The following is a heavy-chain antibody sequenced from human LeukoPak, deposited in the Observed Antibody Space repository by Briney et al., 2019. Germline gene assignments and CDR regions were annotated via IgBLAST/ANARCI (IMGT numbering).Heavy chain of an antibody. D-gene: IGHD2-2*01. CDR2: ISGSGGST. CDR1: GFTFSSYA. CDR3: AKSPPSGVVPAAKLGAGVDFDY. V-gene: IGHV3-23*01. J-gene: IGHJ4*02. Sequence: GGSLRLSCAASGFTFSSYAMSWVRQAPGKGLEWVSAISGSGGSTYYADSVKGRFTISRDNSKNTLYLQMNSLRAEDTAVYYCAKSPPSGVVPAAKLGAGVDFDYWGQGTLVTVSS.